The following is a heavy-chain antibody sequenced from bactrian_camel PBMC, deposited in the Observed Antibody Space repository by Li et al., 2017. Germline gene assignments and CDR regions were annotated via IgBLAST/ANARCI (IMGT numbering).Heavy chain of an antibody. CDR3: ANRPPYCLVGGYYHCFGY. Sequence: HVQLVESGGGSVQSGGSLGLSCAASGYMHNIGCMAWFRQAPGKEREGAASIVRGTGRVNYADSVKGRFTISQDNAKSTLYLQMNSLKTQDTAKYYCANRPPYCLVGGYYHCFGYWGQGTQVTVS. J-gene: IGHJ6*01. V-gene: IGHV3S1*01. D-gene: IGHD2*01. CDR2: IVRGTGRV. CDR1: GYMHNIGC.